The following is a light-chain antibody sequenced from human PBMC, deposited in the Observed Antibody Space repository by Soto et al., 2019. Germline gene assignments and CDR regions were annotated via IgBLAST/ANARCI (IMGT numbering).Light chain of an antibody. CDR1: QSVDNY. Sequence: DIPMTQSPSSLSAFVGDRLTITCRASQSVDNYLNWYQHKPGKAPKLLISVASTLQTGVPSRFSGSGSGTDFTLTISSLQPEDFATYNCQQTYSIPWTFGQGTKVEI. V-gene: IGKV1-39*01. CDR3: QQTYSIPWT. J-gene: IGKJ1*01. CDR2: VAS.